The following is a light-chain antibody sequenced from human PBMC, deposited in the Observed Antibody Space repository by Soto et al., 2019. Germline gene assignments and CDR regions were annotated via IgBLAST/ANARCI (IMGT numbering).Light chain of an antibody. CDR3: QQGHNWPLT. Sequence: EIVMTQSPATLSLSPEERAALSCRASQSINSELAWYQQKPGQPPRLLIYGASTRATGVPARFTGSESGSEFTLTISGLQSEDFAVYYCQQGHNWPLTFGQGTRLEI. CDR1: QSINSE. CDR2: GAS. V-gene: IGKV3-15*01. J-gene: IGKJ2*01.